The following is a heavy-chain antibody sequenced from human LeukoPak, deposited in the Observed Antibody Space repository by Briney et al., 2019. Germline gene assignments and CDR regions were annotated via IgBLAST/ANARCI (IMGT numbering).Heavy chain of an antibody. CDR2: ISYDGSNK. J-gene: IGHJ6*03. V-gene: IGHV3-30*04. CDR3: AGEYSSSYYYYYYYMDV. D-gene: IGHD6-6*01. Sequence: GRSLRLSCAASGFTFSSYAMHWVRQAPGKRLELVAVISYDGSNKYYADSVKGRFTISRDNSKNTLYLQMNSLRAEDTAVYYCAGEYSSSYYYYYYYMDVWGKGTTVTVSS. CDR1: GFTFSSYA.